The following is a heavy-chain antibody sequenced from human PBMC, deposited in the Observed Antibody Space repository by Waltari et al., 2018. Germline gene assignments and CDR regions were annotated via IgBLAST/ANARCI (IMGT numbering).Heavy chain of an antibody. CDR3: ATSFDDSSGYYYYFDY. D-gene: IGHD3-22*01. J-gene: IGHJ4*02. Sequence: QVQLVQSGAEVKKPGSSVKVSCKASGGTFSSYAIRWVRQAPGQGLEWMGGIIPIFGTANYAQKFQGRVTITTDESTSTAYMELSSLRSEDTAVYYCATSFDDSSGYYYYFDYWGQGTLVTVSS. V-gene: IGHV1-69*05. CDR2: IIPIFGTA. CDR1: GGTFSSYA.